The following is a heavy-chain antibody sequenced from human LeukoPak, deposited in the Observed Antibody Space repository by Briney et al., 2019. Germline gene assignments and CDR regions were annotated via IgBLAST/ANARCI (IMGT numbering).Heavy chain of an antibody. CDR1: GGSISSSGYY. D-gene: IGHD1-26*01. CDR2: IYYSGSP. V-gene: IGHV4-39*01. J-gene: IGHJ5*02. CDR3: ARHEYSGSYYGLSWFDP. Sequence: LETLSLTCTVSGGSISSSGYYWGWIRQPPGKGLEWIASIYYSGSPYYNPSLKSRVTISVDTSTNQLSLKLSSLTAADTAVYYCARHEYSGSYYGLSWFDPWGQGTLVTVSS.